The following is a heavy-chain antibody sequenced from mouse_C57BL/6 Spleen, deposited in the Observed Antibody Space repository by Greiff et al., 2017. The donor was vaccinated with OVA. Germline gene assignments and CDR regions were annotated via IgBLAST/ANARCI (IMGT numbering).Heavy chain of an antibody. J-gene: IGHJ4*01. CDR2: IRSKSNNYAT. D-gene: IGHD2-5*01. Sequence: EVQLQESGGGLVQPKGSLKLSCAASGFSFNTYAMNWVRQAPGKGLEWVARIRSKSNNYATYYADSVKDRFTISRDDSESMLYLQMNNLKTEDTAMYYCVRHHSNYDYYAMDYWGQGTSVTVSS. CDR3: VRHHSNYDYYAMDY. CDR1: GFSFNTYA. V-gene: IGHV10-1*01.